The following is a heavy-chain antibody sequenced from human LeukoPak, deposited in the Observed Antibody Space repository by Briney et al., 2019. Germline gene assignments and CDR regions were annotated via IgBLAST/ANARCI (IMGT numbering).Heavy chain of an antibody. CDR1: GGSISSSSYY. V-gene: IGHV4-39*01. D-gene: IGHD5-12*01. CDR3: ARQVTDIVAHSGYCFDY. CDR2: IYYSGST. J-gene: IGHJ4*02. Sequence: PSETLSLTCTVSGGSISSSSYYWGWIRQPPGKGLEWIGSIYYSGSTYYNPSLKSRVTISVDTSKNQFSLKLSSVTAADTAVYYCARQVTDIVAHSGYCFDYWGQGTLVTVSS.